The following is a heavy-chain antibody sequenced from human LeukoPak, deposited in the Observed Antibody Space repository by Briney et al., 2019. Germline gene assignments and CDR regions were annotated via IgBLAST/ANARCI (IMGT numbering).Heavy chain of an antibody. Sequence: SQTLSLTCTVSGGPISSGDYYWSWIRQPPGKGLEWIGYIYYSGSTYYNPSLKSRVTISVDTSKNQFSLKLSSVTAADTAVYYCAVYCSSTSCKRGSFDPWGQGTLVTVSS. D-gene: IGHD2-2*01. CDR2: IYYSGST. V-gene: IGHV4-30-4*01. CDR1: GGPISSGDYY. CDR3: AVYCSSTSCKRGSFDP. J-gene: IGHJ5*02.